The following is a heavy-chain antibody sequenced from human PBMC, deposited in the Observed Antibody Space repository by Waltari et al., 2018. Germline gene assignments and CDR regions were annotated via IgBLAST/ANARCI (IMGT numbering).Heavy chain of an antibody. CDR1: GFTFSSYA. V-gene: IGHV3-23*04. Sequence: EVQLVESGGGLVQPGGSLRLSCAASGFTFSSYAMSWVRQAPGKGLEWVSAISGSGGSTYYADSVKGRFTISRDNSKNTLYLQMNSLRAEDTAVYYCAKSDRYYYDNSGYLVNNWFDPWGQGTLVTVSS. CDR2: ISGSGGST. D-gene: IGHD3-22*01. CDR3: AKSDRYYYDNSGYLVNNWFDP. J-gene: IGHJ5*02.